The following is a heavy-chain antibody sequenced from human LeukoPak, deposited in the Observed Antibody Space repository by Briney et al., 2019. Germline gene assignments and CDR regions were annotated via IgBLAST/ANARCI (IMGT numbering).Heavy chain of an antibody. CDR3: ARPDTAMVY. V-gene: IGHV4-39*01. CDR1: GGSINSSSYY. Sequence: SSETLSLTCTVSGGSINSSSYYWGWIRQPPGKGLEWIGSIYYSGGTYYSPSLKSRVTISVDTSKNQFSLKLSSVTAADTAVYYFARPDTAMVYWGQGTLVTVSS. J-gene: IGHJ4*02. CDR2: IYYSGGT. D-gene: IGHD5-18*01.